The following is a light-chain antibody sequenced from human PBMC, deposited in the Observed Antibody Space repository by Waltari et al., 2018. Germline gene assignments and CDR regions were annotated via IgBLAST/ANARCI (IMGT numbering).Light chain of an antibody. CDR2: AGS. CDR3: CSYAGSSTYV. CDR1: SSDVGSFNL. V-gene: IGLV2-23*01. J-gene: IGLJ1*01. Sequence: QSALTQPASVSGSPGQSITIACTGNSSDVGSFNLVTWYQQHPRKAPKLLIYAGSKRPSGVSNRFSGSKSGNTASLTISGLQAEDEADYYCCSYAGSSTYVFGTGTKVTVL.